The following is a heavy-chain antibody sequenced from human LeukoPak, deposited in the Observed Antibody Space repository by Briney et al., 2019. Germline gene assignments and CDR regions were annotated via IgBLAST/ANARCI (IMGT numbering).Heavy chain of an antibody. Sequence: PGGSLRLSCSASGFTFSSYAMHWVRQAPGKGLEYVSAITNNGGSTYYADSVKGRFTISRDNSKNTLYLLMTSLRAEDTAVYYCARGRYYYGSGITRWGQGTLVTVSS. CDR3: ARGRYYYGSGITR. D-gene: IGHD3-10*01. CDR2: ITNNGGST. CDR1: GFTFSSYA. V-gene: IGHV3-64*04. J-gene: IGHJ4*02.